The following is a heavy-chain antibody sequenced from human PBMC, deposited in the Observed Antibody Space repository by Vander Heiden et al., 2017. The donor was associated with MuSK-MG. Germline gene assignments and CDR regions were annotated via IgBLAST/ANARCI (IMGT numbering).Heavy chain of an antibody. D-gene: IGHD1-26*01. CDR2: IYPGDSDT. CDR1: GYSFTSYC. CDR3: ARRVLTELPYVDYYGMDV. J-gene: IGHJ6*02. V-gene: IGHV5-51*01. Sequence: EVQLVQSGAEVKKPGESLKISCKGSGYSFTSYCVGWVRQRPGKGLEWMGIIYPGDSDTRYSPSFQGQVTISADKSISTAYLQWSSLKASDTAMYYCARRVLTELPYVDYYGMDVWGQGTTVTVSS.